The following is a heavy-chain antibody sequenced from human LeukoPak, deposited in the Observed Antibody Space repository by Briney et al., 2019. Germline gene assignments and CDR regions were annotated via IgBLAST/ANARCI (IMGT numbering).Heavy chain of an antibody. D-gene: IGHD3-22*01. V-gene: IGHV3-30-3*01. CDR3: AKGRPDYYDSIGEYYFDY. CDR1: GFTFSSYA. J-gene: IGHJ4*02. CDR2: ISYDGSNK. Sequence: TGGSLRLSCAASGFTFSSYAMHWVRQAPGKGLEWVAVISYDGSNKYYADSVKGRFTISRDNSKNTLYLQMNSLRAEDTAVYYCAKGRPDYYDSIGEYYFDYWGQGTLVTVSS.